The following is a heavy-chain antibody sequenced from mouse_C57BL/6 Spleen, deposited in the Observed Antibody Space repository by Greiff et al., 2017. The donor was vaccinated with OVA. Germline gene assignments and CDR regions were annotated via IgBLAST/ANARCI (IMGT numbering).Heavy chain of an antibody. V-gene: IGHV1-76*01. J-gene: IGHJ3*01. Sequence: QVQLKQSGAELVRPGASVKLSCKASGYTFTDYYINWVKQRPGQGLEWIARIYPGSGNTYYNEKFKGKATLTAEKSSSTAYMQLSSLTSEDSAVYFFARESQLGFAWFAYWGQVTLVTVSA. CDR2: IYPGSGNT. CDR1: GYTFTDYY. D-gene: IGHD4-1*02. CDR3: ARESQLGFAWFAY.